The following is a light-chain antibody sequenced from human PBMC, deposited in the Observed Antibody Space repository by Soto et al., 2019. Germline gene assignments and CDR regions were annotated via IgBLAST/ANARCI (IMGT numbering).Light chain of an antibody. CDR3: SSYTNINTRACV. CDR1: SGDIGSYNR. CDR2: EVT. J-gene: IGLJ1*01. Sequence: QSALTQPASVSGSPGQSITISCTGTSGDIGSYNRVSWYQQNPGKAPKLIIYEVTDRPSGVSNRFSGSKSGNTASLTISGLQAEDEAEYYCSSYTNINTRACVFGTGTKLTVL. V-gene: IGLV2-14*01.